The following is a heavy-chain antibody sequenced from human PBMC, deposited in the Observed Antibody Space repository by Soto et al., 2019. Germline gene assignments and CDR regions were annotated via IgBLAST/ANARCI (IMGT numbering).Heavy chain of an antibody. J-gene: IGHJ4*02. CDR3: AREDSIIIPAVSDF. Sequence: KPGGSLRLSCAVSGFYFNNYGINWVRQAPGKGLEWVSSVSKSDYTYYSDSVKCRFTISRDNAKNSVSLQMNSLRAEDTAVYYCAREDSIIIPAVSDFWGQGTLVTVSS. V-gene: IGHV3-21*01. CDR1: GFYFNNYG. CDR2: VSKSDYT. D-gene: IGHD2-2*01.